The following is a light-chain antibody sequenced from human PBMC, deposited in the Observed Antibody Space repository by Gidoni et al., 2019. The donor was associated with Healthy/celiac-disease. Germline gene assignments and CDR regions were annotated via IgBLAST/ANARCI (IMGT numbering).Light chain of an antibody. V-gene: IGKV3-15*01. CDR2: GAS. CDR1: QSVSSN. J-gene: IGKJ3*01. Sequence: EIVMTQSPATLSVSPGERATLSCRASQSVSSNLAWYQQKPGQAPRLLIYGASTSATGIPARFSVSGSGTEFTLTISSLQSEDFAVYYCQQYNNWPPLFTFGPGTKVEIK. CDR3: QQYNNWPPLFT.